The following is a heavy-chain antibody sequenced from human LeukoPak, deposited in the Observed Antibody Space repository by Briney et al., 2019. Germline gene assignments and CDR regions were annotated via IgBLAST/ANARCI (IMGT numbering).Heavy chain of an antibody. V-gene: IGHV4-34*01. D-gene: IGHD3-10*01. CDR2: INHSGST. J-gene: IGHJ5*02. Sequence: SETLSLTCAVYGGSFSGYYWRWLRQPPGKGLEWIGEINHSGSTNYNPSLKSRVTISVDTSKNQFSLKLSSVTAADTAVYYCARDYGSGSYIGARTYNWFDPWGQGTLVTVSS. CDR3: ARDYGSGSYIGARTYNWFDP. CDR1: GGSFSGYY.